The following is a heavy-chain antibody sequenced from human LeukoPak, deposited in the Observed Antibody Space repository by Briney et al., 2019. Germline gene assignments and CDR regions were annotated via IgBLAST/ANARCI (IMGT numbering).Heavy chain of an antibody. CDR3: SVAISGFWYFDL. D-gene: IGHD6-19*01. CDR1: GYTFTSYD. J-gene: IGHJ2*01. Sequence: ASVKVSCKASGYTFTSYDINWVRQAPGQGLEWMGWINPNSGGTNCAQKFQGRVTMTRDTSISTAYMELSSLKSDDTAMYYCSVAISGFWYFDLWGRGTVVTVSS. CDR2: INPNSGGT. V-gene: IGHV1-2*02.